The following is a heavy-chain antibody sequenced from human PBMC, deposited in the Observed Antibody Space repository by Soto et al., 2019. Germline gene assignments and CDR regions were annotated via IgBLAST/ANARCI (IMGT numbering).Heavy chain of an antibody. CDR1: GASISSGVYY. CDR3: AGAVNDYDGRGYRTSYFDY. D-gene: IGHD4-17*01. V-gene: IGHV4-31*03. CDR2: IESSGST. Sequence: PSETLSLTCTVSGASISSGVYYWTWIRQHPGKGLEWIGYIESSGSTFFNPSLKSRVAISVDPSKSHFSLNLNSVTAADTAIYYCAGAVNDYDGRGYRTSYFDYWGHGTLVTVSS. J-gene: IGHJ4*01.